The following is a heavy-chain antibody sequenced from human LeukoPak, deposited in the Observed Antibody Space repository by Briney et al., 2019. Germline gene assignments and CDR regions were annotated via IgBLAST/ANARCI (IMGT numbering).Heavy chain of an antibody. CDR1: GFTFSSYP. CDR3: ARSLEKATIRTSLDY. D-gene: IGHD5-24*01. Sequence: GGSLRLSCAASGFTFSSYPIHWVRQAPGKGLEWVAVISSDGSSKYYADSVKVRFTISRGNSKNTLYLQMNSLRAEDTAVYYCARSLEKATIRTSLDYWGQGTLVAVS. V-gene: IGHV3-30-3*01. J-gene: IGHJ4*02. CDR2: ISSDGSSK.